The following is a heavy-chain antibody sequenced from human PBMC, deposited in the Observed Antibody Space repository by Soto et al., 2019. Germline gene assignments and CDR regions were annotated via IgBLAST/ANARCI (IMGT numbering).Heavy chain of an antibody. V-gene: IGHV3-13*01. CDR2: IGTAGDT. D-gene: IGHD3-10*01. Sequence: QPGGSLRLSCAASGFTFSSYDMHWVRQATGKGLEWVSAIGTAGDTYSPGSVKGRFTIAIENAKNSLYLQMNSLRAGDTAVYYCAREYYYGSGTRAYGMDVWGQGTTVTVSS. CDR1: GFTFSSYD. J-gene: IGHJ6*02. CDR3: AREYYYGSGTRAYGMDV.